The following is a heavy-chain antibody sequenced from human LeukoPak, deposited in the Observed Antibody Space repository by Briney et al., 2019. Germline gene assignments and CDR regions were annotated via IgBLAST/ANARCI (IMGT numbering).Heavy chain of an antibody. J-gene: IGHJ4*02. V-gene: IGHV3-7*04. Sequence: PGGSLRLSCAASGFILSRYWMSWVRQAAGKGLEWVANIKQDGSEEYYVDSVKGRFTISRDNAKNSLFLQMNSLRAEDTAVYYCARGAGGVTGDWGQGTLVTVSS. CDR1: GFILSRYW. CDR2: IKQDGSEE. D-gene: IGHD7-27*01. CDR3: ARGAGGVTGD.